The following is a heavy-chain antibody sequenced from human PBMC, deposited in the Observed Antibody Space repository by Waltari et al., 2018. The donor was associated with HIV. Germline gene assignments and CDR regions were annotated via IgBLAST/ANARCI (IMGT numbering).Heavy chain of an antibody. J-gene: IGHJ3*02. D-gene: IGHD4-17*01. CDR1: GNNFSGYW. CDR2: IYPGDSDA. Sequence: EEKLVPSGAEVKEPGESLKISCKSLGNNFSGYWVGWVRQMPGKGLEWMGVIYPGDSDAVYSPSFQGRVIMSTDSSISTVYLQWSSLRASDTAMYYCARRKGDYRTAFDIWGQGTMVTASS. V-gene: IGHV5-51*01. CDR3: ARRKGDYRTAFDI.